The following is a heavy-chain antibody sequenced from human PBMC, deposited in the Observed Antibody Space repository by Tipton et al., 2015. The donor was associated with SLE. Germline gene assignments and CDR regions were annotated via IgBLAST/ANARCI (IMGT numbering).Heavy chain of an antibody. J-gene: IGHJ4*02. D-gene: IGHD6-19*01. CDR1: GGSISSSSYY. CDR3: AGYTSGWYNGPDY. Sequence: GSLRLSCTVSGGSISSSSYYWGWIRQPPGKGLEWIGSIYYSGSTYYNPSLKSRVTIYVDTSKNQFSLKRSSVTAADTAVYYCAGYTSGWYNGPDYWGQGTLVTVSS. CDR2: IYYSGST. V-gene: IGHV4-39*01.